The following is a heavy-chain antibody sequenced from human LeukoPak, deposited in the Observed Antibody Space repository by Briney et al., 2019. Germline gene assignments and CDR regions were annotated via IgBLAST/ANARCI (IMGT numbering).Heavy chain of an antibody. J-gene: IGHJ4*02. CDR1: GYTFTRYG. D-gene: IGHD3-22*01. V-gene: IGHV1-18*01. Sequence: GASVKVSCKASGYTFTRYGISWVRQAPGQGLESMGWISAYNGNTNYAQKLQGRVTMTTDTSTSTAYMELRSLRSDDTAVYYCARDGGHYYDSSGRAIDYWGQGTLVTVS. CDR3: ARDGGHYYDSSGRAIDY. CDR2: ISAYNGNT.